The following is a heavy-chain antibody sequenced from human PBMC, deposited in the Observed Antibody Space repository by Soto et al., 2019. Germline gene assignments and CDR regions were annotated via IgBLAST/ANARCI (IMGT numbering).Heavy chain of an antibody. V-gene: IGHV3-30-3*01. J-gene: IGHJ4*02. CDR3: ARDEEGGSDCDLGY. CDR2: ISSDGSNK. Sequence: QVQLVESGGGVVQPGRSLRLSCAVSGFTFSSHAMHWVRQAPGKGLEWVTLISSDGSNKYYADSVKGRFTTSRDNSKNTMYLQMNSLRVEDTAVYYWARDEEGGSDCDLGYWGQGALVTVSS. D-gene: IGHD1-26*01. CDR1: GFTFSSHA.